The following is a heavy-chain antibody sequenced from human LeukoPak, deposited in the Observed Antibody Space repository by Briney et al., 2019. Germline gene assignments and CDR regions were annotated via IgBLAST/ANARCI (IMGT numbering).Heavy chain of an antibody. CDR2: INTDNGNG. D-gene: IGHD3-22*01. J-gene: IGHJ4*02. CDR3: ARDLLDYHFDSSGYFGF. CDR1: DYSFTRYG. V-gene: IGHV1-18*01. Sequence: GASVKVSCKASDYSFTRYGITWVRQAPGQGLEWMGWINTDNGNGSYAQKFQDRVTMTTDTSTSTAYMELRSLRSDDTAVYYCARDLLDYHFDSSGYFGFWGQGTLVTVSS.